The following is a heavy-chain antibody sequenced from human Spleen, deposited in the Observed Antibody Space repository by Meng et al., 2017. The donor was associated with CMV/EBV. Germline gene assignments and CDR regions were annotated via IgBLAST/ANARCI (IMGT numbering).Heavy chain of an antibody. CDR2: IYYIGSS. CDR3: AKGSSFYRA. V-gene: IGHV4-59*02. CDR1: GGSVSPYY. Sequence: SETLSLTCTVSGGSVSPYYWTWIRSPPGKGLEWIGYIYYIGSSKYNPSLENRVTMSVDTSKNQFSLRLSSVTAADTAVYYCAKGSSFYRAWGQGTLVTLSS. J-gene: IGHJ5*02. D-gene: IGHD2-2*01.